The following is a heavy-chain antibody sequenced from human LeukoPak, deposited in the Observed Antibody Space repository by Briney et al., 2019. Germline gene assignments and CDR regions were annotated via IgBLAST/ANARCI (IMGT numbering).Heavy chain of an antibody. CDR1: GGSISSSSYY. V-gene: IGHV4-39*01. J-gene: IGHJ4*02. D-gene: IGHD2-15*01. Sequence: SETLSLTCTVSGGSISSSSYYWGWIRQSPGKGLVWIGSIYYSGSTYYNPSLTSRVTMSVDTSKNQFSLRLNSVTAADTAFYYCARHSPVAATIFYFWGQGTLVTVSS. CDR3: ARHSPVAATIFYF. CDR2: IYYSGST.